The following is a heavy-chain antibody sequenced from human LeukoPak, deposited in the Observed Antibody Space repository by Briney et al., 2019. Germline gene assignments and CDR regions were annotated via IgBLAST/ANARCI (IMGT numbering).Heavy chain of an antibody. Sequence: PGGSLRLSCAASGFTFSSYSMNWVRQAPGKGLEWVSSISSSSSYTYYADSVKGRFTISRDNAKNSLYLQMNSLRAEDTAVYYCAPSGSYDYWGQGTLVTVSS. J-gene: IGHJ4*02. CDR1: GFTFSSYS. D-gene: IGHD1-26*01. V-gene: IGHV3-21*01. CDR3: APSGSYDY. CDR2: ISSSSSYT.